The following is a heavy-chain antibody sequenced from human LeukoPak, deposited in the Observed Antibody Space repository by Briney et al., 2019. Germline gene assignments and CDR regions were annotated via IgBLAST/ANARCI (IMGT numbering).Heavy chain of an antibody. J-gene: IGHJ4*02. CDR2: ISAYNGNT. CDR3: ARDSVLTGTDY. V-gene: IGHV1-18*01. CDR1: GCTFTSYG. Sequence: ASVTVSCKASGCTFTSYGISWVRQAPGQGLEGMGWISAYNGNTNYAQKLQGRVTMTTDTSTSTAYMELRSLRSDDTAVYYCARDSVLTGTDYWGQGTLVTVSS. D-gene: IGHD1-1*01.